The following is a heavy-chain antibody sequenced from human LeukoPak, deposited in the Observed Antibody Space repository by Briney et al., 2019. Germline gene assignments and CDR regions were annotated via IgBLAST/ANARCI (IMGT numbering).Heavy chain of an antibody. Sequence: SQTLSLTCAISGDTVSSNSAGWNWIRQSPSRGLEWLIRTYYRSKWYNDYAVSVKSRIPINPHTSKNQFSLQLNSVTPEDTAVYYRARAAVAGTVLFDYWGQGTLVTVSS. CDR3: ARAAVAGTVLFDY. CDR2: TYYRSKWYN. J-gene: IGHJ4*02. V-gene: IGHV6-1*01. D-gene: IGHD6-19*01. CDR1: GDTVSSNSAG.